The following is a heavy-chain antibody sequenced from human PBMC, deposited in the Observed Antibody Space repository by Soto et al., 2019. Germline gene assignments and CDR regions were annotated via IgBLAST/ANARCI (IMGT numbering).Heavy chain of an antibody. CDR3: VKSPWSRRGDLDL. D-gene: IGHD2-8*01. CDR1: GFKFDDND. V-gene: IGHV3-9*01. Sequence: EVELVESGGGLAQPGRSLRLSCATSGFKFDDNDMYWVRQAPGKGLEWVAGISWNSGTIGYADSVKGRFTISRDNAKNSLFLEMSPLRREDTAIYYCVKSPWSRRGDLDLWGRGTLVTVSS. CDR2: ISWNSGTI. J-gene: IGHJ2*01.